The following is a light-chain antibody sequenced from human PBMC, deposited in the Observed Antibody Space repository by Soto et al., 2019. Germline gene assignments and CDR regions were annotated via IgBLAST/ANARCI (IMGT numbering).Light chain of an antibody. CDR1: PAIASF. J-gene: IGKJ1*01. Sequence: IQLTQSPSSLSASVGDRVTITCRASPAIASFLAWYQQKPGTAPKLVIYGASTLQSGVPSRFSGSRSGTDYTLTIARLQPEDFATYYCQRLNRSPWTFGQGTKVEIK. CDR3: QRLNRSPWT. V-gene: IGKV1-9*01. CDR2: GAS.